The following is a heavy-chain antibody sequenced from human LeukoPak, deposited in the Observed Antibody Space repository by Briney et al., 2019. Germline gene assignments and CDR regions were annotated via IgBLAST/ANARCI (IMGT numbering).Heavy chain of an antibody. J-gene: IGHJ4*02. D-gene: IGHD6-19*01. CDR2: ISSGRSTI. CDR3: ARAGAPGSVDY. CDR1: GFTLSEYG. V-gene: IGHV3-48*01. Sequence: PGGSLRLSCAASGFTLSEYGMSWVRQAPGKGLEWISHISSGRSTINYADSVKGRFTISRDNGKNSLFLQMNSLRAEDTAVYFCARAGAPGSVDYWGQGTLVTVSS.